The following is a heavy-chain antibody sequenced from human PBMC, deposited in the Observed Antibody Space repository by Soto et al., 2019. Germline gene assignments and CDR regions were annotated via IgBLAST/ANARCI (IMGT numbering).Heavy chain of an antibody. V-gene: IGHV1-69*01. J-gene: IGHJ6*02. Sequence: QVQLVQSGAEVKKHGSSVKVSCKASGGTFSSYAISWVRQAPGQGLEWMGGIIPIFGTANYAQKFQGRVTITADESTSTAYMELSSLRSEDTAVYYCARDKTNYDILTGPNYGMDVWGQGTTVTVSS. D-gene: IGHD3-9*01. CDR2: IIPIFGTA. CDR1: GGTFSSYA. CDR3: ARDKTNYDILTGPNYGMDV.